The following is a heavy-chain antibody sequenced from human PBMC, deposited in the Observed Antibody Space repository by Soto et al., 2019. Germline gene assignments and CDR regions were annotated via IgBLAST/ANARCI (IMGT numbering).Heavy chain of an antibody. CDR2: IYYSGST. CDR3: ARHLIAAAGYDY. D-gene: IGHD6-13*01. V-gene: IGHV4-59*08. CDR1: GCSISSYY. J-gene: IGHJ4*02. Sequence: SETLSLTCPVSGCSISSYYWSWIRQPPGKGLEWIGYIYYSGSTNYNPSLKSRVTISVDTSKNQFSLKLSSVTAADTAVYYCARHLIAAAGYDYWGQGTLVTVSS.